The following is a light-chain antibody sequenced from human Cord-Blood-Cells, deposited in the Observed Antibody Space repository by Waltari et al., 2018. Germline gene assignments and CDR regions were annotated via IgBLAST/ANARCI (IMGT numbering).Light chain of an antibody. V-gene: IGKV4-1*01. CDR1: QSVLYSSNNKNY. CDR3: QQYYSTLA. Sequence: DIVMTQSPVSLAVSLGERATINCKSSQSVLYSSNNKNYLAWYQQKPGQPPKLLIYWASTRESGVPDRFSGSGSGTDFTLTISSLQAEDVAVYYCQQYYSTLAFGQGTKVEIK. J-gene: IGKJ1*01. CDR2: WAS.